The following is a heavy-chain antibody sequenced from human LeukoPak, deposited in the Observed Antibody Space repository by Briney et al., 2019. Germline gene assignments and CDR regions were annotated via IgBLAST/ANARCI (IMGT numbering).Heavy chain of an antibody. CDR3: ARPGIAAAGTVSFDY. D-gene: IGHD6-13*01. J-gene: IGHJ4*02. Sequence: SVKVSCKASGGTFSSYAISWVRQAPGQGLEWMGGIIPIFGTANYAQKFQGRVTITADESTSTAYMEVSSLRSEDTAVYYCARPGIAAAGTVSFDYWGQGTLVTVSS. V-gene: IGHV1-69*13. CDR2: IIPIFGTA. CDR1: GGTFSSYA.